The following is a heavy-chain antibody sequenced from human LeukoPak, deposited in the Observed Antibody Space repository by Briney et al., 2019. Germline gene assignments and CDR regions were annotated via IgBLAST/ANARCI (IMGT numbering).Heavy chain of an antibody. CDR1: GGTFSSYY. D-gene: IGHD6-19*01. Sequence: ASVKVSCKASGGTFSSYYIHWVRQAPGQGLEWMGWINPNSGDTNSAQKFQGRVTMTRDTSISTAYMELSRLRSNDTAVYYCARQSSGWYYFDYWGQGTLVTVSS. CDR3: ARQSSGWYYFDY. J-gene: IGHJ4*02. CDR2: INPNSGDT. V-gene: IGHV1-2*02.